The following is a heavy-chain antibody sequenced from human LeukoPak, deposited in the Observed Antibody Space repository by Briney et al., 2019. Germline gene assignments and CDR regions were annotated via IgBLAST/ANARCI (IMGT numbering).Heavy chain of an antibody. J-gene: IGHJ4*02. Sequence: ASVKVSCKASGYTFTSYDINWVRQATGQGLEWMGWMNPNSGNTGYAQKFQGRVTITRDTSISTAYMELSSLRSEDTAVYYCARVAYCGGDCYSPHFDYWGQGTLVTVSS. CDR1: GYTFTSYD. D-gene: IGHD2-21*01. CDR2: MNPNSGNT. CDR3: ARVAYCGGDCYSPHFDY. V-gene: IGHV1-8*03.